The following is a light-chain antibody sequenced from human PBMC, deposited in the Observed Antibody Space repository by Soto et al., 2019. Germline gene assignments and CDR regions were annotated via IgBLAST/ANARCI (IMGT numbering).Light chain of an antibody. CDR1: SSNIGADFD. CDR3: QSYDSSLSGRV. J-gene: IGLJ1*01. Sequence: QSVLTQPPSVSGAPGQRVTISCTGSSSNIGADFDVHWYQQLPGTAPKLLIYDNNNRPSGVPDRFSGSKSGTSASLAITGLQAEDAADYYCQSYDSSLSGRVFGTGTKLTVL. CDR2: DNN. V-gene: IGLV1-40*01.